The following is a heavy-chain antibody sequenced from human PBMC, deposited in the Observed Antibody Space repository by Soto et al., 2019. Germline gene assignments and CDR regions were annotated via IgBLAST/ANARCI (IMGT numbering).Heavy chain of an antibody. V-gene: IGHV1-3*01. D-gene: IGHD3-9*01. Sequence: GSSVKVSCKASGYTFTSYAMHWVRQAPGQRLEWMGWINAGNGNTKYSQKFQGRVTITRDTSASTAYMELSSLRSEDTAVYYCESEGDVTIFRDWGQGTRATVSA. J-gene: IGHJ4*02. CDR3: ESEGDVTIFRD. CDR1: GYTFTSYA. CDR2: INAGNGNT.